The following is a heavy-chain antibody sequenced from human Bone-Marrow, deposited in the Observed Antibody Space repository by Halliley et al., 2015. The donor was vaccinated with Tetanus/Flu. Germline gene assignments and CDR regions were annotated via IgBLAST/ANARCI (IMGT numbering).Heavy chain of an antibody. V-gene: IGHV4-59*01. J-gene: IGHJ4*02. D-gene: IGHD3-10*01. CDR3: ARDLLPEF. Sequence: PPGKGLEWIGKIDYSGNTNYNPSLKSRVTISLDPSKNQFSLKLTSVTAADTAIYYCARDLLPEFWGQGTLVTVSS. CDR2: IDYSGNT.